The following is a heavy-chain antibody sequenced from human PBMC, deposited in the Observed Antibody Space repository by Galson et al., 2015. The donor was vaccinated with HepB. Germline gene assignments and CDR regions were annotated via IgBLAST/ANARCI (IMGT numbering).Heavy chain of an antibody. V-gene: IGHV1-46*03. D-gene: IGHD3-16*01. CDR1: GYTFTSYY. CDR3: AGGGYDGMDV. Sequence: SCAASGYTFTSYYMHWVRQAPGQGLEWMGIINPSGGSTSYAQKFQGRVTMTRDTSTSAVYMELSSLRSEDTAVYYCAGGGYDGMDVWGQGTTVTVSS. CDR2: INPSGGST. J-gene: IGHJ6*02.